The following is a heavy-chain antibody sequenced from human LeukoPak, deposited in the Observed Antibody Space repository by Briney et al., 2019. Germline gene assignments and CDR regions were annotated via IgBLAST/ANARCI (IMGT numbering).Heavy chain of an antibody. V-gene: IGHV4-61*02. D-gene: IGHD3-16*01. Sequence: PSETLSLTCTVSGGSFSNASYYWSWIRQPAGKGLEWIGRIYTSGSTNYSPSLKSRVSISLDTSKNQFSLKLSSVTAADTAVYYCARETSQKGAHYMDVWGKGTTVTISS. J-gene: IGHJ6*03. CDR2: IYTSGST. CDR3: ARETSQKGAHYMDV. CDR1: GGSFSNASYY.